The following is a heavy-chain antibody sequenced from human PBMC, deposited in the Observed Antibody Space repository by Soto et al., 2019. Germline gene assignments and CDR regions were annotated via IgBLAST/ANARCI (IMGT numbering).Heavy chain of an antibody. Sequence: PGGSLRLSCAASGFTFSDYYMSWIRQAPGKGLEWVSYISSSSSYTNYADTVKGRFTISRDNAKNSLYLKMNSLRAEDTALYYCASTDFWSGYWRAPVDYWGQGTLVTVSS. D-gene: IGHD3-3*01. CDR1: GFTFSDYY. CDR3: ASTDFWSGYWRAPVDY. V-gene: IGHV3-11*03. J-gene: IGHJ4*02. CDR2: ISSSSSYT.